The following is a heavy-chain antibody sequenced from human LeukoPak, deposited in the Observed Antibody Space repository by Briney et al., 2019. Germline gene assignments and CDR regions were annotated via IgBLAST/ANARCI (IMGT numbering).Heavy chain of an antibody. CDR1: GGSISSYY. Sequence: SETLSLTCTVSGGSISSYYWSWIRQPPGKGPEWIGYIYTSGSTNYNPSLKSRVTISVDTSKNQFSLKLSSVTAADTAVYYCARHDERWLQAFDYWGQGTLVTVSS. V-gene: IGHV4-4*09. CDR2: IYTSGST. D-gene: IGHD5-24*01. CDR3: ARHDERWLQAFDY. J-gene: IGHJ4*02.